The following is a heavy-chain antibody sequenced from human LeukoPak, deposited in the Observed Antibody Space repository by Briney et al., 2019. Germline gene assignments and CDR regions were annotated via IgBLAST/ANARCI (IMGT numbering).Heavy chain of an antibody. CDR1: GGSFSGYY. CDR2: INHSGST. Sequence: SETLSLACAVYGGSFSGYYWSWIGQPPGKGLEGIGEINHSGSTNYNPSLESRVTISVDTSKNQFSLKLSSVTAADTAVYYCARRGEDSYSRLYYYYYMDVWGKGTTVTVSS. J-gene: IGHJ6*03. D-gene: IGHD5-18*01. V-gene: IGHV4-34*01. CDR3: ARRGEDSYSRLYYYYYMDV.